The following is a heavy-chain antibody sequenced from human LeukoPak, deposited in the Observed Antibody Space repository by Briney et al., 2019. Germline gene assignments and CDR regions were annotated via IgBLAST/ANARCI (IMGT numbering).Heavy chain of an antibody. J-gene: IGHJ5*01. D-gene: IGHD6-19*01. CDR3: ARASTQFLYSSGWFDY. V-gene: IGHV3-30-3*01. Sequence: GRSLRLSCAASGFTFSSYAMHWVRQAPGKGLEWVAVISYDGSNKYYADSVKGRFTISRDNSKNTLYLQMNSLRAEDTAVYYCARASTQFLYSSGWFDYWGQGTLVTVSS. CDR2: ISYDGSNK. CDR1: GFTFSSYA.